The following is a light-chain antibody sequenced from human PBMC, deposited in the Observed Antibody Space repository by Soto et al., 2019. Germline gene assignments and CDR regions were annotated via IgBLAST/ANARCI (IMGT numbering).Light chain of an antibody. CDR3: QQFGSSSWT. CDR1: QSVSSRY. J-gene: IGKJ1*01. Sequence: ELVFTQSPGTLYLSPVERSSRSFMTSQSVSSRYLAWYQQKPGQVSCLLIYGTSSRATGIPDRFSGSGSGTDFTLIINRLEPEDFAVYYCQQFGSSSWTFGQGTKVDI. CDR2: GTS. V-gene: IGKV3-20*01.